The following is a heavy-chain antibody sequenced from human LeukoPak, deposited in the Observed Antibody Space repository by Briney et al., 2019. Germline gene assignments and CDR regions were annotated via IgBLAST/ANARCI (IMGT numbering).Heavy chain of an antibody. D-gene: IGHD6-6*01. V-gene: IGHV3-23*01. CDR2: ISGSGGRT. J-gene: IGHJ4*02. CDR3: AKAAQVAGRPNLGGHFDY. Sequence: GGSLRLSCAASEFTFSSYAMSWVRQAPGKGLEWVSAISGSGGRTYYAESVKGRFTISRDNNENTLYLQMNSLRAEDTAVHYCAKAAQVAGRPNLGGHFDYWGQGTLVTVSS. CDR1: EFTFSSYA.